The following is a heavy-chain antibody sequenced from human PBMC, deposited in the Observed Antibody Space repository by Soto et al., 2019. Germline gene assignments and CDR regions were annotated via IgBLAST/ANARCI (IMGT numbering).Heavy chain of an antibody. CDR1: GFTFSSYA. CDR2: ISGSGGST. Sequence: GGSLRLSCAASGFTFSSYAMSWVRQAPGKGLEWVSAISGSGGSTYYADSVKGRFTISRDNSKNTLYLQMNSLRAEDTAVYYCAKEEELRFLEWLLERRDYYYGMDVWGRGTTVTVSS. D-gene: IGHD3-3*01. J-gene: IGHJ6*02. V-gene: IGHV3-23*01. CDR3: AKEEELRFLEWLLERRDYYYGMDV.